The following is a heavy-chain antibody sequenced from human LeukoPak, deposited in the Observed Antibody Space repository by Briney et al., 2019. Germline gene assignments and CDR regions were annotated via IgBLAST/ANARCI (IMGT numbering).Heavy chain of an antibody. V-gene: IGHV1-2*02. D-gene: IGHD3-3*01. CDR3: ARDGTVLRFLEWLPGGYGMDV. J-gene: IGHJ6*02. CDR1: GYTFTGYY. CDR2: INPNSGGT. Sequence: ASVKVSCKASGYTFTGYYMHWVRQAPGQGLEWMGWINPNSGGTNYAQKFQGRVTMTRDTSISTAYMELSRLRSDDTAVYYCARDGTVLRFLEWLPGGYGMDVWGQGTTVTVSS.